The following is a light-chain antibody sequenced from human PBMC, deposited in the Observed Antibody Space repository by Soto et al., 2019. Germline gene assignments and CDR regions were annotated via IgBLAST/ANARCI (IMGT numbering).Light chain of an antibody. J-gene: IGKJ4*01. CDR2: GAS. CDR3: SQCGYSPPS. V-gene: IGKV3-20*01. Sequence: EIVLTQSPGTLSLSPGERATLSCRASQSVSSTYLAWYQQKPGQAPRLLIYGASSRATGIPDRFSGSGSGTDFTLTHSRLEAEDFAVYFRSQCGYSPPSFGRGTKVEI. CDR1: QSVSSTY.